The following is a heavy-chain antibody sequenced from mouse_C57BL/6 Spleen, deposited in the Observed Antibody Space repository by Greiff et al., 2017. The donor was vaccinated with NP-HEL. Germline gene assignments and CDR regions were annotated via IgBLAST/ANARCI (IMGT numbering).Heavy chain of an antibody. V-gene: IGHV2-2*01. CDR1: GFSLTSYG. CDR2: IWSGGST. CDR3: ARDYYGSRGTWFAY. D-gene: IGHD1-1*01. Sequence: VQLKQSGPGLVQPSQSLSITCTVSGFSLTSYGVHWVRQSPGKGLEWLGVIWSGGSTDYNAAFISRLSISKDNSKSQVFFKMNSLQADDTAIYYCARDYYGSRGTWFAYWGQGTLVTVSA. J-gene: IGHJ3*01.